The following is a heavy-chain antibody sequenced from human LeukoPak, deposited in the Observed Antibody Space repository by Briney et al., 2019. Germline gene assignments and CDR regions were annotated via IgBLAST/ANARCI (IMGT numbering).Heavy chain of an antibody. CDR1: GFTFSSYW. CDR3: ARTGPGVYFDY. D-gene: IGHD3-10*01. J-gene: IGHJ4*02. Sequence: PGGSLRLSCAASGFTFSSYWMHWVRQAPGKGLVWVSRIKSDGSSTSYAGSVKGRFTISRDNAKNSLYLQMNSLRAEDTAVYYCARTGPGVYFDYWGQGTLVTVSS. V-gene: IGHV3-74*01. CDR2: IKSDGSST.